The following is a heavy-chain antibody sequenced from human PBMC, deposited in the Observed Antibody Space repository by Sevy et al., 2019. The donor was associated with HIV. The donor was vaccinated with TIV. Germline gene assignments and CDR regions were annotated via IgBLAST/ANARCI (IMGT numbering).Heavy chain of an antibody. V-gene: IGHV3-53*01. J-gene: IGHJ3*02. D-gene: IGHD3-22*01. Sequence: GGSLRLSCAASGFTVSSNYMSWVRQAPGKGLEWVSVIYSGGSTYYADSVKGRFTISRDNSKNTLYLQMNSLRAEDMAVYYCARGLTYYYDSSGYFWSFAFDIWGQGTMVTVSS. CDR2: IYSGGST. CDR3: ARGLTYYYDSSGYFWSFAFDI. CDR1: GFTVSSNY.